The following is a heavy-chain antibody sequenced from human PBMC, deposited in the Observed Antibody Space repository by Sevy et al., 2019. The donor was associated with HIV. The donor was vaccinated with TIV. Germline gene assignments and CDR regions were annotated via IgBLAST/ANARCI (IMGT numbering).Heavy chain of an antibody. V-gene: IGHV3-72*01. Sequence: GGSLRLSCAASGFTFSDHYMEWVRQAPGKGLEWVGRIRNKADSYTTEYAASVKGRFTISRDDSKNSLYLLMNSLKTEDTAVYYCATHAGIAAAGRVFDYWGQGTQVTVSS. CDR1: GFTFSDHY. J-gene: IGHJ4*02. D-gene: IGHD6-13*01. CDR2: IRNKADSYTT. CDR3: ATHAGIAAAGRVFDY.